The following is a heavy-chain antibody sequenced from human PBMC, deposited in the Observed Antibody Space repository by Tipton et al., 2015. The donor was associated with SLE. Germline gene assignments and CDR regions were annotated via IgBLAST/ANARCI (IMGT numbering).Heavy chain of an antibody. CDR2: IYHSGST. Sequence: TLSLTCAVSGYSISSGYYWGWIRQPPGKGLEWIGSIYHSGSTYYNPSLKSRVTISVDTSKNQFSLKLSSVTAADTAVYYCARGERLGPLDIWGQGTMVTVSS. CDR3: ARGERLGPLDI. CDR1: GYSISSGYY. V-gene: IGHV4-38-2*01. J-gene: IGHJ3*02. D-gene: IGHD7-27*01.